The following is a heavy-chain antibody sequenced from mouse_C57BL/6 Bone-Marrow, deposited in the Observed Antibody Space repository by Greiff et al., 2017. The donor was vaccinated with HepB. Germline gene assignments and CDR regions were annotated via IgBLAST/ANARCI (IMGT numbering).Heavy chain of an antibody. CDR1: GFNIKDDY. CDR3: TTHYGSSYLFAY. J-gene: IGHJ3*01. D-gene: IGHD1-1*01. CDR2: TDPENGDT. Sequence: EVQLQQSGAELVRPGASVKLSCTASGFNIKDDYMSWVKQRPEQGVEWIGWTDPENGDTEYASKFQGKATITADTTSNTAYLQLSSLTSEAAAVYYCTTHYGSSYLFAYLGTGTRFTVSA. V-gene: IGHV14-4*01.